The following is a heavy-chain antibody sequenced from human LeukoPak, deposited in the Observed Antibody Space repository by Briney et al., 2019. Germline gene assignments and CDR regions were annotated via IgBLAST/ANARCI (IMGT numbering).Heavy chain of an antibody. Sequence: ASVKVSCKASGYTFTGYYMHWVRQAPGQGLEWMGWINPNSGGTNYAQKFQGRVTMTRDTFISTAYMELSRLRSDDTAVYYCAKDAHLYSSGPSWFDPWGQGTLVTVSS. CDR1: GYTFTGYY. CDR3: AKDAHLYSSGPSWFDP. V-gene: IGHV1-2*02. J-gene: IGHJ5*02. CDR2: INPNSGGT. D-gene: IGHD6-19*01.